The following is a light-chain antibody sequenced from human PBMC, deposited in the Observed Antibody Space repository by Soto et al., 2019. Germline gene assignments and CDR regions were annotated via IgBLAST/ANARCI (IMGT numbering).Light chain of an antibody. J-gene: IGKJ3*01. V-gene: IGKV3-20*01. CDR1: QSVCSSY. CDR3: QQYGSSPPVT. CDR2: GAS. Sequence: EIVLTQSPGTLSLSPGERATLSCRASQSVCSSYLAWYQQKPGQAPSLLIYGASSRATGIPDRFSGSGSGTDFTLTITSLEPEDCAVYYCQQYGSSPPVTCGPGTKVDIK.